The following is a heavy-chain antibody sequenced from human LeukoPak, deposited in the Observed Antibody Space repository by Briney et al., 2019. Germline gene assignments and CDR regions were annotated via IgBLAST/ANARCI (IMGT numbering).Heavy chain of an antibody. CDR3: ASRRDGYNYEGDAFDI. Sequence: SETLSLTCTVSGGSISSSSYYWGWIRQPPGKGLEWIGSIYYSGSTYYNPSLKSRVTISVDTSKNQFSLKLSSVTAADTAVYYYASRRDGYNYEGDAFDIWGQGTMVTVSS. CDR2: IYYSGST. D-gene: IGHD5-24*01. J-gene: IGHJ3*02. CDR1: GGSISSSSYY. V-gene: IGHV4-39*07.